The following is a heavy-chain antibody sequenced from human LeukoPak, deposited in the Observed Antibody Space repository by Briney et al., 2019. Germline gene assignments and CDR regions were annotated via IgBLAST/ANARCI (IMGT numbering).Heavy chain of an antibody. CDR2: VYSSGST. J-gene: IGHJ4*02. CDR1: GGSISSSNW. Sequence: SGTLSLTCAISGGSISSSNWWSWVRQPPGKGLEWIGSVYSSGSTNYNPSLQSRVTISLDTSKNQFSLKLSSVTAADTAVYYCARQVSYSSGWYGEEHFDYWGQGTLVTVSS. D-gene: IGHD6-19*01. CDR3: ARQVSYSSGWYGEEHFDY. V-gene: IGHV4-4*02.